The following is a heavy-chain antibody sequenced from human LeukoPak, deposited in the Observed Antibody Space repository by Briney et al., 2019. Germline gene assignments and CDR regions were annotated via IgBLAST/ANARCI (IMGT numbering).Heavy chain of an antibody. V-gene: IGHV1-69*04. Sequence: GASGKLSCKASGATFSSYAISWVRQAPGQGLEWMGRIIPILGIANYAQKFQGRVTITADKSTSTAYMELSSLRSEDTAVYYCARDEAGTSGIVGREDYYFDYWGQGTLVTVSS. CDR3: ARDEAGTSGIVGREDYYFDY. J-gene: IGHJ4*02. D-gene: IGHD3-22*01. CDR2: IIPILGIA. CDR1: GATFSSYA.